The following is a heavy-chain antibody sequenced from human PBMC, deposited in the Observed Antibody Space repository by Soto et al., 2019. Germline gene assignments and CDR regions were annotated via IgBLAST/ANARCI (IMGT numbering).Heavy chain of an antibody. CDR1: GGSITGGNYN. D-gene: IGHD3-16*01. V-gene: IGHV4-39*01. CDR3: ARQNYIWGNSDS. Sequence: PSETLSLTCTVSGGSITGGNYNWAWIRQAPGKGLEWIGAIFKSGSTYYNPSLKSRVTISVDTSKNQFSLKLTLVTAADTAVYYCARQNYIWGNSDSWGQGALVTVSS. J-gene: IGHJ4*02. CDR2: IFKSGST.